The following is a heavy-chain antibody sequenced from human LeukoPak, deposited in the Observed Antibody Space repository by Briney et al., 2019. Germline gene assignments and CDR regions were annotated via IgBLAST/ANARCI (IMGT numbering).Heavy chain of an antibody. V-gene: IGHV1-18*01. D-gene: IGHD6-19*01. CDR1: GYTFTNYG. Sequence: GASVKVSCKASGYTFTNYGISWVRQAPGQGLEWMGWISAYKGDTNYAQRLQGRVTMTTDTSTSTAYMELRSLRSDDTTVYYCARSGAVAGTGSSFDFWGQGTMVTVSS. CDR2: ISAYKGDT. J-gene: IGHJ3*01. CDR3: ARSGAVAGTGSSFDF.